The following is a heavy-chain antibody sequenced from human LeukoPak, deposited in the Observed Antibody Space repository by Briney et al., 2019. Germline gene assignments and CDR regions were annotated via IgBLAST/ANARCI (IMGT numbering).Heavy chain of an antibody. V-gene: IGHV4-59*08. D-gene: IGHD6-19*01. CDR1: GGSLSTYY. CDR3: ARQIRSTGWYPDY. CDR2: IYYSGST. J-gene: IGHJ4*02. Sequence: SETLALTCTVSGGSLSTYYWTWIRQPPGKGLEWIGYIYYSGSTNYNPSLKSRVTISVDTSKNQFSLKLSSVTAADTAVYYCARQIRSTGWYPDYWGEGTLVTVSS.